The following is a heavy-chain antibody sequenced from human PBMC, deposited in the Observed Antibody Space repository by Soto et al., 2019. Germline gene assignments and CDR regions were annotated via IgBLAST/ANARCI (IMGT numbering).Heavy chain of an antibody. J-gene: IGHJ4*02. V-gene: IGHV4-61*01. Sequence: SETLSLTCTVSGGSVSSGSYYWSWIRQPPGKGLEWIGYIYYSGSTNYNPSLKSRVTISVDTSKNQFSLKLSSVTAADTAVYYCASFCGGDCSTPLWYYFDYWGQGTLVTVSS. D-gene: IGHD2-21*02. CDR2: IYYSGST. CDR3: ASFCGGDCSTPLWYYFDY. CDR1: GGSVSSGSYY.